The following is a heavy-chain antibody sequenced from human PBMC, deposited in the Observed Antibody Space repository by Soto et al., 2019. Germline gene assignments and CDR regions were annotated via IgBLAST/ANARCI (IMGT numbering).Heavy chain of an antibody. CDR2: IDWDDDK. CDR1: GFSLSSKGIC. Sequence: SGPTLVNPTHTLTLTFTFSGFSLSSKGICVSLIRQPPGKALEWLALIDWDDDKYYSTSLKTRLTISKDTSKNQVVLTMTNMDPVDTATYYCARTATYYDILTAWGGFDPWGQGTLVTVSS. D-gene: IGHD3-9*01. V-gene: IGHV2-70*01. CDR3: ARTATYYDILTAWGGFDP. J-gene: IGHJ5*02.